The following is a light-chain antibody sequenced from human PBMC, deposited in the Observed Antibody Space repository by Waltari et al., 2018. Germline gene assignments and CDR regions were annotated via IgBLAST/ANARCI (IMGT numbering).Light chain of an antibody. CDR1: SGINVADRK. J-gene: IGLJ2*01. Sequence: QAVLTQPSSLSASPGASARLTCTLHSGINVADRKIYWYPQKPERPPQYLLRFRSDLDKKPASGLPSRFSVSKDASANAGILLISGLQSEDEADYYCMIWHSSASVFGGGTTLTVL. V-gene: IGLV5-45*03. CDR2: FRSDLDK. CDR3: MIWHSSASV.